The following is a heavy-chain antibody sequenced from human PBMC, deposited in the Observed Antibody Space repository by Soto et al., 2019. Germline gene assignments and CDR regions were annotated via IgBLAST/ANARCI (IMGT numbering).Heavy chain of an antibody. CDR1: GGSISGGGYY. CDR3: ARSRSGHNWFDP. J-gene: IGHJ5*02. CDR2: IYYSGST. Sequence: QVQLQESGPGLVKPSQTLSLTCTVSGGSISGGGYYWSWIRQHPGKGLEWIGYIYYSGSTYYNPSLKSRVTISVDTSKNQFSLKLSSVTAADTAVYYCARSRSGHNWFDPWGQGTLVTVSS. V-gene: IGHV4-31*03.